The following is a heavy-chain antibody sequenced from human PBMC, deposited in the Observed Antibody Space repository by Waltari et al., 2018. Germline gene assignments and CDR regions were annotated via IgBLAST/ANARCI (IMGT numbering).Heavy chain of an antibody. CDR3: ARAECSGGSCEEYFQH. D-gene: IGHD2-15*01. CDR1: GYTFTSHA. CDR2: INAGNGNT. Sequence: QVQLVQSGAEVKKPGASVTVSCKASGYTFTSHAMHWVRQAPGQRLEWMGWINAGNGNTKYSQKFQGRVTITRDTSASTAYMELSSLRSEDTAVYYCARAECSGGSCEEYFQHWGQGTLVTVSS. J-gene: IGHJ1*01. V-gene: IGHV1-3*01.